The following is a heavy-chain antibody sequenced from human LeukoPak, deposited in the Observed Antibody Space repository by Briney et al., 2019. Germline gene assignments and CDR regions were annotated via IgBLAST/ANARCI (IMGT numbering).Heavy chain of an antibody. D-gene: IGHD3-22*01. J-gene: IGHJ4*02. CDR3: ARISRSGYNPPCYFDY. CDR2: IYPGDSDT. Sequence: RGESLKISCKASGYSFITYWIGWVRQMPGKGLGWVGIIYPGDSDTRYSPPFQGQVTTSAARSISTAYLEWSSLKASDTSMYYCARISRSGYNPPCYFDYWGQGTLVTVSS. CDR1: GYSFITYW. V-gene: IGHV5-51*01.